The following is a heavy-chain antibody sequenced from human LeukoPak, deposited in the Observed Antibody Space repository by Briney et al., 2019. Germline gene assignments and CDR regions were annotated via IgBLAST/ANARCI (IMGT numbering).Heavy chain of an antibody. Sequence: ASVKVSCKASGYMFTNYYMHWVRQAPGQGLEWMGVINTSDGGTSYAQKFQGRVTVTRDTSTSTVYMELSSLRSEDTAVYNCGRDDGYCGGDCYSGVDYWGQGTLVTVSS. J-gene: IGHJ4*02. CDR2: INTSDGGT. V-gene: IGHV1-46*01. CDR1: GYMFTNYY. CDR3: GRDDGYCGGDCYSGVDY. D-gene: IGHD2-21*02.